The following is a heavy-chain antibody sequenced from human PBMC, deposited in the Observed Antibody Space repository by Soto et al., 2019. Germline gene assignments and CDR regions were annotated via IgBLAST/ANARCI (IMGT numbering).Heavy chain of an antibody. CDR2: IYYSGST. CDR1: GGSISSYY. D-gene: IGHD6-19*01. CDR3: ARVVSGWLPPSRGNWFDP. V-gene: IGHV4-59*01. Sequence: QVQLQESGPGLVKPSETLSLTCTVSGGSISSYYWSWIRQPPGKGLEWIGYIYYSGSTNYNPSLKSRVTISVDTSKNQFSLKLSSVTAADTAVYYCARVVSGWLPPSRGNWFDPWGQGTLVTVSS. J-gene: IGHJ5*02.